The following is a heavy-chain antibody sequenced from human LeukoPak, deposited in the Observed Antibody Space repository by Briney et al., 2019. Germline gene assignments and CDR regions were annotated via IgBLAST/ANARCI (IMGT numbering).Heavy chain of an antibody. J-gene: IGHJ4*02. CDR3: ARHARITIFGVGYYFDY. CDR1: GGSISSSSYY. D-gene: IGHD3-3*01. Sequence: PSETLSLTCTVSGGSISSSSYYWGWIRQPPGKGLEWIGSIYYSGSTYYNPSLKSRVTISVDTSKNQFSLKLSSVTAADTAVYYCARHARITIFGVGYYFDYWGQGTLVTVSS. V-gene: IGHV4-39*01. CDR2: IYYSGST.